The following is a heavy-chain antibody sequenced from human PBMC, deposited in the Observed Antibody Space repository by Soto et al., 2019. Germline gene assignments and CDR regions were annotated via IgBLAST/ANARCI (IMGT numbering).Heavy chain of an antibody. CDR1: GFTFSPYW. D-gene: IGHD1-20*01. J-gene: IGHJ4*02. CDR2: INGDGSDT. V-gene: IGHV3-74*01. Sequence: EVQLVESGGGLVQPGGSLRLSCAASGFTFSPYWIHWVRQAPGRGLVLVSRINGDGSDTNYADSVKGRFTISRDNAKNTVYLQMNSLRADDTAVYYCARDNNWQPDYWGQGTLVTVSS. CDR3: ARDNNWQPDY.